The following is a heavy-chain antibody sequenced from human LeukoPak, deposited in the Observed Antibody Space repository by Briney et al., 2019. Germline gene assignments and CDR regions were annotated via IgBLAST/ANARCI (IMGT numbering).Heavy chain of an antibody. D-gene: IGHD2-21*01. CDR2: ISWNSGSI. J-gene: IGHJ6*02. CDR1: GFTFDDYA. CDR3: AKAPSRLAYVMDV. Sequence: GGSLRLSCAASGFTFDDYAMHWVRQAPGKGLEWVSGISWNSGSIGYADSVKGRFTISRDNAKNSLYLQMNTLRAEDSALYYCAKAPSRLAYVMDVWGQGTTVTVSS. V-gene: IGHV3-9*01.